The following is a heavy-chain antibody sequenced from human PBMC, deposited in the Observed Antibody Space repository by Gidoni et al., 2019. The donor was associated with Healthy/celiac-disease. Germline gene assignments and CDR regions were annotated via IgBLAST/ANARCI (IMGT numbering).Heavy chain of an antibody. V-gene: IGHV3-30*02. D-gene: IGHD3-16*01. Sequence: QVQLVESGGGVVQPGGSLGLSCAASGFTFSSYGMHWVRQAPGKGLEWVAFIRYDGSNKYYADSVKGRFTISRDNSKNTLYLQMNSLRAEDTAVYYCCWGREGGYWGQGTLVTVSS. J-gene: IGHJ4*02. CDR2: IRYDGSNK. CDR3: CWGREGGY. CDR1: GFTFSSYG.